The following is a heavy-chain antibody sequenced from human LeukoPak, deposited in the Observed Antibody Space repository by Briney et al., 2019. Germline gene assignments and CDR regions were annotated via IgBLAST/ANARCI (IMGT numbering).Heavy chain of an antibody. CDR3: YCAVEDY. V-gene: IGHV3-7*01. D-gene: IGHD2-15*01. CDR2: IKQDGSEK. J-gene: IGHJ4*02. CDR1: GFTFSSYW. Sequence: GSLRLSCATSGFTFSSYWMSWVRQAPGKGLEWVANIKQDGSEKNYVDSVKGRFTISRDNAKNSLYLQMNSLGAEDTAVYYCYCAVEDYWGQGTLVTVSS.